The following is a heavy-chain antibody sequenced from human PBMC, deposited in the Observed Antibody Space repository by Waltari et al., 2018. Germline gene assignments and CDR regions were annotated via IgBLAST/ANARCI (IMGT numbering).Heavy chain of an antibody. CDR3: ATYIGASVGTAAFDV. V-gene: IGHV4-39*01. CDR2: MSYSRAT. CDR1: GGSITSTSHY. Sequence: QLQLQESGPGLVKPSETLSLTCSVSGGSITSTSHYWGWIRQPPGQGLEWIGTMSYSRATYSSPSLKSRVTISRDTSKNQLSLKLGSVTAADTAVYYCATYIGASVGTAAFDVWGQGTMVTVSS. D-gene: IGHD5-12*01. J-gene: IGHJ3*01.